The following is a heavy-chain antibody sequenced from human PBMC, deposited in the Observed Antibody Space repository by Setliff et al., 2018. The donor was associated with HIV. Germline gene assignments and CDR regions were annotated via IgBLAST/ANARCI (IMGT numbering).Heavy chain of an antibody. CDR2: INHSGGT. Sequence: PSETLSLTCIVSGGSISSGTYYWGWIRQPPGKGLEWIGEINHSGGTNYNPSLKSRLTISVDKSKNQFSLKVTSVTAADTAVYYCASGDNFWSGSYYWGQGTLVTVSS. CDR3: ASGDNFWSGSYY. D-gene: IGHD3-3*01. CDR1: GGSISSGTYY. J-gene: IGHJ4*02. V-gene: IGHV4-39*07.